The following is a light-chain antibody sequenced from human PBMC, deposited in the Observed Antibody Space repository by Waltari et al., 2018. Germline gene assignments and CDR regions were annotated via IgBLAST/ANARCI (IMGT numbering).Light chain of an antibody. Sequence: DIQMTQSPSSLSASVGDRVTITCQASQDISNYLNWYQQKPGKAPKLLIYDASNLETGVPSRFSGSGSGTDFTFTISSLQPEDIATYYCQQYNLFGQGTRLEIK. V-gene: IGKV1-33*01. J-gene: IGKJ5*01. CDR3: QQYNL. CDR1: QDISNY. CDR2: DAS.